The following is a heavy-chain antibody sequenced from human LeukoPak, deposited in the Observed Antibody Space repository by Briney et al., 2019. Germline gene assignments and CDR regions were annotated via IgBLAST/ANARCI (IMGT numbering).Heavy chain of an antibody. V-gene: IGHV3-11*04. CDR3: ARCTTGRTFGSLREIKRSREIDY. J-gene: IGHJ4*02. CDR2: ISSSGSTI. Sequence: GGSLRLSCAASGFTFSDYYMSWIRQAPGKGLEWVSYISSSGSTIYYADSVKGRFTISRDNAKNSLYLQMNSLRVEDTAVYYCARCTTGRTFGSLREIKRSREIDYWGQGTLVTVSS. CDR1: GFTFSDYY. D-gene: IGHD1-1*01.